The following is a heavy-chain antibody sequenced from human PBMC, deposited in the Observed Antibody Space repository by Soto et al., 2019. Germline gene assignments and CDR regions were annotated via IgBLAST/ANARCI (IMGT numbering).Heavy chain of an antibody. Sequence: QVQLVESGGGLVKPGGSLRLSCAASGFTFSDYYMSWIRQAPGKGLEWVSYISSSGSTIYYADSVKGRFTISRDNAKNSLYLQMNRLRAEDTAVYYCARDPSETQVAAAYFDYWGQGTLVTVSS. D-gene: IGHD6-13*01. J-gene: IGHJ4*02. CDR1: GFTFSDYY. CDR3: ARDPSETQVAAAYFDY. CDR2: ISSSGSTI. V-gene: IGHV3-11*01.